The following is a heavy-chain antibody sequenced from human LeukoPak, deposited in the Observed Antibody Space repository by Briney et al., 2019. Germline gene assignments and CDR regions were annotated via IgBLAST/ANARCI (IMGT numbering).Heavy chain of an antibody. CDR2: IYYSGST. CDR1: GGSISSSSYY. Sequence: PSETLSLTCTVSGGSISSSSYYWGWIRQPPGKGLEWIGSIYYSGSTYYNPSLKSRVTISVDTSKNQFSLKLSSVTAADTAVYYCAITDYGDYALYAFDIWGQGTMLTVSS. CDR3: AITDYGDYALYAFDI. D-gene: IGHD4-17*01. J-gene: IGHJ3*02. V-gene: IGHV4-39*01.